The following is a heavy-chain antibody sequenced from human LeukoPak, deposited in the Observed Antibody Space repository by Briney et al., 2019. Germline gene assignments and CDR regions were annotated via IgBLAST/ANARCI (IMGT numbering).Heavy chain of an antibody. CDR2: IIPIFGTA. CDR3: ASTVYDSSGYYYFFDY. V-gene: IGHV1-69*13. CDR1: GGTFSSYA. J-gene: IGHJ4*02. Sequence: ASVKVSCKASGGTFSSYAISWVRQAPGQGLEWMGGIIPIFGTANYAQKFQGRVTITADESTSTAYMELSSLRSEDTAVYYCASTVYDSSGYYYFFDYWGQGTLVTVSS. D-gene: IGHD3-22*01.